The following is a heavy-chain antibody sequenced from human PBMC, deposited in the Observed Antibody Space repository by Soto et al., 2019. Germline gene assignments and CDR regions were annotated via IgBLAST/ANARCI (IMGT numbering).Heavy chain of an antibody. CDR2: IVVGSGNT. CDR1: GFTFTSSA. CDR3: AAVVDYGDYEDYYYGMDV. D-gene: IGHD4-17*01. Sequence: QMQLVQSGPEVKKPGTSVKVSCKASGFTFTSSAVQWVRQARGQRLEWIGWIVVGSGNTNYAQKFQERVTITRDMSTSTAYMELSSLSSEDTAVYYCAAVVDYGDYEDYYYGMDVWGQGTTVTVSS. V-gene: IGHV1-58*01. J-gene: IGHJ6*02.